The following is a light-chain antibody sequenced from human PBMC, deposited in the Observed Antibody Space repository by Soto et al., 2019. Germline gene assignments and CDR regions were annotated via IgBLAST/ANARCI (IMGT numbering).Light chain of an antibody. J-gene: IGKJ1*01. V-gene: IGKV1-39*01. CDR3: QQSFTSPWT. CDR1: ESINKY. Sequence: DIQMTQSPSSLSASVGDTVTITCRAGESINKYLSWYQHKPGKAPNLLVYVTSILQSGVPSRFSGSGSGTNFTLTINTLQPEDFATYYCQQSFTSPWTFGQGTKVDIK. CDR2: VTS.